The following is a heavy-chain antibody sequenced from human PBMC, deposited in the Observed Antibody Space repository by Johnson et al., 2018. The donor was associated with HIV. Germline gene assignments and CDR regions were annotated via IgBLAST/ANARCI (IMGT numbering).Heavy chain of an antibody. Sequence: QVQLVESGGGVVQPGRSLRLSCAASGFTFSSYAMHWVRQAPGKGLEWVAVISYDGSNKYYADSVKGRFTISRDNSKNTLYLQMNSLRAEDTAVYYCARGLVIVGALPDAFDIWGQGTMVTVSS. CDR2: ISYDGSNK. V-gene: IGHV3-30*04. CDR3: ARGLVIVGALPDAFDI. D-gene: IGHD1-26*01. CDR1: GFTFSSYA. J-gene: IGHJ3*02.